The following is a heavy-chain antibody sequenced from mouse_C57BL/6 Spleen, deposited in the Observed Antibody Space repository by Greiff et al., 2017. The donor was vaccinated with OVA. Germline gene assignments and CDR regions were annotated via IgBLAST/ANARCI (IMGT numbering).Heavy chain of an antibody. D-gene: IGHD1-1*01. CDR2: INPKNSGT. V-gene: IGHV1-26*01. Sequence: EVHLQQSGPELFQPGASVKISCKASGYTFTDYYMNWVKQSHGKSLEWIGDINPKNSGTYYNQKFKGKATFTVDKPSSTAYMELRSLTSEDSAVYYCAMGRFDYWGQGTTLTVSS. CDR3: AMGRFDY. J-gene: IGHJ2*01. CDR1: GYTFTDYY.